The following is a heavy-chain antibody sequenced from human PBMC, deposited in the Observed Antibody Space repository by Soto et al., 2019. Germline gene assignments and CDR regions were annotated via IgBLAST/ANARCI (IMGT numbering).Heavy chain of an antibody. J-gene: IGHJ4*02. CDR1: GYTFTVYY. CDR3: ARDLAKGGGSAGFDY. D-gene: IGHD1-26*01. Sequence: ASVKVSCKASGYTFTVYYMHWVRQAPGQGLEWMGWINPKSGGTMYPQKFQGRVTMTWDTSISTAYMALTRLRSGDTAVYYCARDLAKGGGSAGFDYWGQGTLVTVSS. CDR2: INPKSGGT. V-gene: IGHV1-2*02.